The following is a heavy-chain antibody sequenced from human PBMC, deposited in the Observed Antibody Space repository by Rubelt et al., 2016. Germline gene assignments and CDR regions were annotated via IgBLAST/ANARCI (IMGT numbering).Heavy chain of an antibody. CDR3: ARFRGGGSCRPPNFYYYYGMDV. Sequence: QLQLQESGPGLVKPSETLSLTCTVSGGSISSSSYYWGWIRQPPGKGLEWIGEINHSGSTNYNPSLKSRVAISVVTAKICFSLKLSSVTAADTAVYYCARFRGGGSCRPPNFYYYYGMDVWGQGTTVTVSS. D-gene: IGHD2-15*01. V-gene: IGHV4-39*07. CDR1: GGSISSSSYY. J-gene: IGHJ6*02. CDR2: INHSGST.